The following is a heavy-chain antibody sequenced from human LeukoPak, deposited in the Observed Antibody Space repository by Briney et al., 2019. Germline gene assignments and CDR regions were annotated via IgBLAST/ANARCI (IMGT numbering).Heavy chain of an antibody. Sequence: ASVKVSCKASGYTFTSYGISWVRQAPGQGLEWMGWISAYNGNTNYAQKLQGRVTMTTDTSTSTAYMELRSLRSDDTAVYYCARADNVLLWFGELSDPDYWGQGTLVTVSS. D-gene: IGHD3-10*01. J-gene: IGHJ4*02. CDR1: GYTFTSYG. V-gene: IGHV1-18*01. CDR3: ARADNVLLWFGELSDPDY. CDR2: ISAYNGNT.